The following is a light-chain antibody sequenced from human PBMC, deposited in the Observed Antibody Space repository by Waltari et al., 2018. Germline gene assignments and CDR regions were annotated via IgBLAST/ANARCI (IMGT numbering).Light chain of an antibody. CDR1: SSNIGSNS. J-gene: IGLJ3*02. CDR3: AAWDDTLNGWV. CDR2: STS. V-gene: IGLV1-44*01. Sequence: SVLTQPPSASGTPGRGVTLSCAGSSSNIGSNSINWDQQLPGTAPKLLIYSTSHRPSGLPDRLSGSKSGTSASLAISGLQSEDEADYYCAAWDDTLNGWVFGGGTKLTVL.